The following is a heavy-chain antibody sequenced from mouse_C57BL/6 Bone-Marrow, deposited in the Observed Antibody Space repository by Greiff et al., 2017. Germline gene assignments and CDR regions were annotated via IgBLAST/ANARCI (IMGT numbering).Heavy chain of an antibody. CDR1: GFTFSDFY. D-gene: IGHD1-1*01. CDR3: ARDCYGSSYWYVDV. J-gene: IGHJ1*01. CDR2: SRNKANDYTT. V-gene: IGHV7-1*02. Sequence: EVKLMESGGGLVQPGGSLRLSCATSGFTFSDFYMEWVRQPPGKRLEWIAASRNKANDYTTEYSVSVKGRFIVSRDTSQSILYLQMNARRAEDTAIYYCARDCYGSSYWYVDVWGAGTTVTVSS.